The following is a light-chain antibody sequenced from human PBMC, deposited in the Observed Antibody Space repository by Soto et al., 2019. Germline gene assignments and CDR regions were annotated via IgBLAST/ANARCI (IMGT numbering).Light chain of an antibody. CDR1: SSYIGAGYD. Sequence: QSVLTQPPSVSGAPGQRVTISCTGSSSYIGAGYDVPWYQQLPGAAPKLLFYGNTNRPSGVPDRFSGSKSGTSASLAITGLQAEDEADYYCQSYASSLSGYVFGTGTKLTVL. V-gene: IGLV1-40*01. CDR3: QSYASSLSGYV. J-gene: IGLJ1*01. CDR2: GNT.